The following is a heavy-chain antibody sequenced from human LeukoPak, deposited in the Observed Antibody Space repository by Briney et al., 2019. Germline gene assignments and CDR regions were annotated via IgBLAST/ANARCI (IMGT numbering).Heavy chain of an antibody. V-gene: IGHV4-34*01. CDR1: GGSFTGYY. CDR2: INHSGST. J-gene: IGHJ4*02. Sequence: SETLSLTCAVYGGSFTGYYCSWIRQPPGKGLEWIGEINHSGSTKYNPSLKSRVTILVDTSKNQFSLKLSSVTAADTAVYYCARHSYYDILTGYPKLIFDYWGQGTLVTVSS. D-gene: IGHD3-9*01. CDR3: ARHSYYDILTGYPKLIFDY.